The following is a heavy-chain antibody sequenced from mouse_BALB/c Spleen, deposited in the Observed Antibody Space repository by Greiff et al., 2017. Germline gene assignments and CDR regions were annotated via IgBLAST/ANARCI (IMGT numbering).Heavy chain of an antibody. Sequence: EVHLVESGGGLVKPGGSLKLSCAASGFTFSDYYMYWVRQTPEKRLEWVATISDGGSYTYYPDSVMGRFTISRDNAKNNLYLQMSSLKSEDTAMYYWAREYGNSYYYAMDYWGQGTSVTVSS. D-gene: IGHD2-10*02. CDR3: AREYGNSYYYAMDY. V-gene: IGHV5-4*02. CDR1: GFTFSDYY. J-gene: IGHJ4*01. CDR2: ISDGGSYT.